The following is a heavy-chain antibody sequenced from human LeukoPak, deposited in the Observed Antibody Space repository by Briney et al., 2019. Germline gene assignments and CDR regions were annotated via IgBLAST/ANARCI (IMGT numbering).Heavy chain of an antibody. D-gene: IGHD3-10*01. CDR1: GGSISSGSYY. V-gene: IGHV4-61*02. CDR3: ARRERNYYGSGSPNWFDP. J-gene: IGHJ5*02. Sequence: SETLSLTCTVSGGSISSGSYYWSWIRQPAGKGLEWIGRIYTSGSTNYNPSLKSRVTISVDTSKNQFSLKLSSVTAADTAVYYCARRERNYYGSGSPNWFDPWGQGTLATVSS. CDR2: IYTSGST.